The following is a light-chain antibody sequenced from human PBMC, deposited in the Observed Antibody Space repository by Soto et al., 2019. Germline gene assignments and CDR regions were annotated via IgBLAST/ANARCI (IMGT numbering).Light chain of an antibody. Sequence: EIVLTQSPATLSLSPGERATFSCRASQSLSSYLAWYQQKPGQAPRLLIYDASIRATGIPARFSGSVSGTAFTLTISSLEPEDFAVYYCQQRSTWPPYTFGQGTKLEIK. CDR3: QQRSTWPPYT. CDR2: DAS. J-gene: IGKJ2*01. V-gene: IGKV3-11*01. CDR1: QSLSSY.